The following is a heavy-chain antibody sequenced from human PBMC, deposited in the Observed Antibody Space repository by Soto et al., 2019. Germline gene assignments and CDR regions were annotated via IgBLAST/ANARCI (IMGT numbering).Heavy chain of an antibody. CDR1: GFNFSRSW. J-gene: IGHJ4*02. CDR2: MKEDGSEK. CDR3: ARGFYTDY. D-gene: IGHD3-3*01. Sequence: VGSLRLSCEASGFNFSRSWMSWVRQAPGKGLEWVANMKEDGSEKYYADSVRGRFTISRDNAKNSVHLQTNSLRVEDTAVYYCARGFYTDYWGQGALVTVSS. V-gene: IGHV3-7*01.